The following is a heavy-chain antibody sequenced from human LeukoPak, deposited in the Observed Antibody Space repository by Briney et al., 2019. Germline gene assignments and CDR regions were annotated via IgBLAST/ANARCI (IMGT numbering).Heavy chain of an antibody. J-gene: IGHJ4*02. CDR2: IYYTGST. CDR1: GGSISSGGYY. CDR3: ARDLFLGYGDYGVLEI. D-gene: IGHD4-17*01. V-gene: IGHV4-31*03. Sequence: PSETLSLTCTVSGGSISSGGYYWSWIRQHPGKGLEWIGYIYYTGSTYYNPSLKSRVTISVDTSKNHFSLNLSSLTVADTAVYYCARDLFLGYGDYGVLEIWGQGTLVTVSS.